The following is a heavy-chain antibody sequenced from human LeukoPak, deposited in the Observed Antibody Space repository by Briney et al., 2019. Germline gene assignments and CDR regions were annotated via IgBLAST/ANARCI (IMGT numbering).Heavy chain of an antibody. V-gene: IGHV4-34*01. J-gene: IGHJ4*02. Sequence: PSETLSLTCAVYGGSFSGYYRSWIRQPPGKGLEWIGEINHSGSTNYNPSLKSRVTISVDTSKNQFSLKLNSVTAADTAVYFCARGPYSSGWYWMFDYWGQGTLVTVSS. CDR2: INHSGST. CDR1: GGSFSGYY. D-gene: IGHD6-19*01. CDR3: ARGPYSSGWYWMFDY.